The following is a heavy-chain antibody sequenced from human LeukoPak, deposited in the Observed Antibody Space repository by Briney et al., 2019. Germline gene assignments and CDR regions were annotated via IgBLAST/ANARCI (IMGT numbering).Heavy chain of an antibody. CDR1: GDSINSLDL. J-gene: IGHJ4*02. V-gene: IGHV4-4*02. Sequence: NPSGTLSLTCTVSGDSINSLDLWSWVRQPPGKGLEWIGEMYLSGTTHSNPSVKSRVTISIDKSKNQFFLNLGSVTAADTAVYYCAGLVGRYSSGLYYYYFDYWGQGTLVTVSS. D-gene: IGHD3-22*01. CDR2: MYLSGTT. CDR3: AGLVGRYSSGLYYYYFDY.